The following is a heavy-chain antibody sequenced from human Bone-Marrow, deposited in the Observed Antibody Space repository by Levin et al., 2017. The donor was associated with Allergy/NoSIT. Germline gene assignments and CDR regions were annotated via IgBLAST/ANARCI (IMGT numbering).Heavy chain of an antibody. D-gene: IGHD6-13*01. V-gene: IGHV3-48*04. CDR3: ARDPGCSNSWGFDY. Sequence: GGSLRLSCAASGSSFNIYSMNWVRQAPGKGLEWVSYISSISSTTHYADSVKGRFTISRDNAQNSLYLQMNSLRGEDEAVYYCARDPGCSNSWGFDYWGQGALVTVSS. J-gene: IGHJ4*02. CDR2: ISSISSTT. CDR1: GSSFNIYS.